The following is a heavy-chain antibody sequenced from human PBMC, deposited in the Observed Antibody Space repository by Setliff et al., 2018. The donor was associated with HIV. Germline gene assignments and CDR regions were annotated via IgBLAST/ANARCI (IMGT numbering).Heavy chain of an antibody. Sequence: PGGSLRLSCAASGFTFSSYGMHWVRQAPGKGLEWVSAISGSGGSTYYADSVKDRFTISRDNAKNTLYLQMNSLRAEDTGVYYCHSGYDTEEQSYFDYWGQGALVTVSS. V-gene: IGHV3-23*01. CDR1: GFTFSSYG. CDR3: HSGYDTEEQSYFDY. D-gene: IGHD5-12*01. J-gene: IGHJ4*02. CDR2: ISGSGGST.